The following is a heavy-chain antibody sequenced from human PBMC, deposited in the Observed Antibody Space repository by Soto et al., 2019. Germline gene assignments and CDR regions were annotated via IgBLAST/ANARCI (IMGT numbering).Heavy chain of an antibody. CDR1: GGSFSGYY. Sequence: SETLSLTCAVYGGSFSGYYWSWIRQPPGKGLEWIGEINHSGSTNYNPSLKSRVTISVDTSKNQFSLKLTSVNTADTAIYYCTRGGDPYKTGHWGQGTLVTVSS. V-gene: IGHV4-34*01. J-gene: IGHJ4*02. D-gene: IGHD3-9*01. CDR3: TRGGDPYKTGH. CDR2: INHSGST.